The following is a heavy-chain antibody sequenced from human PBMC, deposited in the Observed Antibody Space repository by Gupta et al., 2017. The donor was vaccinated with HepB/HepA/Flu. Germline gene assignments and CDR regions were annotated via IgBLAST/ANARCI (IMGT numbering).Heavy chain of an antibody. CDR1: GYTFTSYY. CDR2: INPSGGST. V-gene: IGHV1-46*01. Sequence: QVQLVQSGAEVKKPGASVKVSCKASGYTFTSYYMHWVRQAPGQGLEWMGIINPSGGSTSYAQKFQGRVTMTRDTSTSTVYMELSSLRSEETAVYYCASVYYYDSSGYYNYYYGMDVWGQGTTVTVSS. CDR3: ASVYYYDSSGYYNYYYGMDV. J-gene: IGHJ6*02. D-gene: IGHD3-22*01.